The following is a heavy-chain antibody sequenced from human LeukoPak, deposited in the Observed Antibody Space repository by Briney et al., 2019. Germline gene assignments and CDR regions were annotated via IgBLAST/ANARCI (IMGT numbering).Heavy chain of an antibody. CDR1: GFTFSSYA. J-gene: IGHJ4*02. CDR3: AKSTFDY. CDR2: ISSNGDST. V-gene: IGHV3-64*01. D-gene: IGHD3-16*01. Sequence: GGSLRLSCAASGFTFSSYAMHWVRQAPGKGLEYVSAISSNGDSTYYANSVKGRFTISRDNSKNSLYLQMNSLRTEDTALYYCAKSTFDYWGQGTLVTVSS.